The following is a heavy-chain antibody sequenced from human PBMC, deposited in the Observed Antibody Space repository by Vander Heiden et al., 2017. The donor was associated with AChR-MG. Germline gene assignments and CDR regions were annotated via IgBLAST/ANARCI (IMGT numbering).Heavy chain of an antibody. V-gene: IGHV3-21*01. CDR1: GFTFSSYS. J-gene: IGHJ4*02. CDR2: ISSSSSYI. Sequence: EVQLVESGGGLVKPGGSLRLVCAASGFTFSSYSMNWFRQSPGKGLEWVSTISSSSSYIYYADSVKGRFTISIDNAKNSLYLQMNSLRAEDTALYYCASIAPKVYWGQGTLVTVSS. CDR3: ASIAPKVY. D-gene: IGHD3-16*02.